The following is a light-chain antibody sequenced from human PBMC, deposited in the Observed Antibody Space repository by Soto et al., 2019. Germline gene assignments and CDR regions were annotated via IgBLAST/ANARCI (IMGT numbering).Light chain of an antibody. Sequence: QSVLAQPPSASGTPGQRVTISCSGTSSNIGSNPVNWFQQLPGTAPKLLIYVNNQRPSGVPDRFSCSTSGTSASLAISGLQSEDEADYYCAACYDSLFGPVFGGGTQLTVL. CDR2: VNN. V-gene: IGLV1-44*01. CDR1: SSNIGSNP. CDR3: AACYDSLFGPV. J-gene: IGLJ2*01.